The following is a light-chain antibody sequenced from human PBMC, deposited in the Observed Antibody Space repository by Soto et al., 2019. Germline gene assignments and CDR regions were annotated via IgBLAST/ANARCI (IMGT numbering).Light chain of an antibody. J-gene: IGKJ1*01. Sequence: IHVTQYPSSLPASLGDRVTITCRASENIKNYLIWYQQKPGKAPKLLIYGASTLKTGVPSRFSGSGSGTDFTFTIGGLQPDDFATYYCAQIYTAQWTFGQGTRVDLK. CDR1: ENIKNY. CDR2: GAS. V-gene: IGKV1-39*01. CDR3: AQIYTAQWT.